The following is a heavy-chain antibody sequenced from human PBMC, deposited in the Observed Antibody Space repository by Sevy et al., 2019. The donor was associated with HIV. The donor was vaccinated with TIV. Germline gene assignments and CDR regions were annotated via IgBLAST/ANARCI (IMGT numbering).Heavy chain of an antibody. CDR2: FNWNSGSL. Sequence: GGSLRLSCAGSGFTFEDYALHWVRQAPGQGLEWVAGFNWNSGSLDYAGSVKGRFTISRDDAKNSLYLQIDTLRTEDTALYYCAKTPMTEAAPYFDFWGQGTLVTVSS. CDR1: GFTFEDYA. D-gene: IGHD6-19*01. V-gene: IGHV3-9*01. CDR3: AKTPMTEAAPYFDF. J-gene: IGHJ4*02.